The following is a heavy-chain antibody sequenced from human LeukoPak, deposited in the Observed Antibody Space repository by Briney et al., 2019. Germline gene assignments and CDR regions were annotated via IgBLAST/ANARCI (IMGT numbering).Heavy chain of an antibody. CDR2: IKQDGTDK. CDR1: GFTFSTYW. V-gene: IGHV3-7*01. J-gene: IGHJ4*02. CDR3: AREKLDTRGYVDY. Sequence: GGSLRLSCAGSGFTFSTYWMSWVRQAPGKGLDWVANIKQDGTDKYYVDSVKGRFTISRDNAKNLLYLQMNSLRAEDTAVYYCAREKLDTRGYVDYWGQGTLVTVSS. D-gene: IGHD3-22*01.